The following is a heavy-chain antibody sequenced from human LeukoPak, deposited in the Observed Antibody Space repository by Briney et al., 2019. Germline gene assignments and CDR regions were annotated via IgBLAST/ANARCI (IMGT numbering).Heavy chain of an antibody. CDR2: IYYTGST. CDR1: GGSISSSPYY. J-gene: IGHJ4*02. V-gene: IGHV4-39*01. D-gene: IGHD5-24*01. Sequence: PSETLSLTCTVSGGSISSSPYYWGWIRQPPGKGLEWIATIYYTGSTYYNPSLKSRVTISVDTSKNKFSLRLSSVTAADTAVFYCARRDGYNWDYWGQGTLVTVSS. CDR3: ARRDGYNWDY.